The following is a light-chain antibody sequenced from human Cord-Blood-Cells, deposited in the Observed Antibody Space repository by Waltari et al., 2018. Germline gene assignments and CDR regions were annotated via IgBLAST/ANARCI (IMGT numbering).Light chain of an antibody. CDR3: SSYTSSSTYV. V-gene: IGLV2-14*01. CDR1: SSDVGGFNS. J-gene: IGLJ1*01. CDR2: EVS. Sequence: QSALTQPAPVSGSPGQSITISCTGTSSDVGGFNSCSWYQQHPGKAPKLMIYEVSNRPSGVSNRFSGSKSGNTASLTISGLQAEDEADYYCSSYTSSSTYVFGTGTKVTVL.